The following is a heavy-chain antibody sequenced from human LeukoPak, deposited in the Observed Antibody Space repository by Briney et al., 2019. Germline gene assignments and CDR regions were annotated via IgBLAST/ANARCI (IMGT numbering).Heavy chain of an antibody. V-gene: IGHV3-66*01. CDR2: IYTGGET. Sequence: GGSLRLSCAASGFTVSSNYMSWVRQAAGKGLEGVSVIYTGGETYYADSVKGRFTISRDNSKNTLYLQMTSLRAEDTAVYYCATSGGTYTRFKYWGQGALVTVSS. D-gene: IGHD1-26*01. J-gene: IGHJ4*02. CDR1: GFTVSSNY. CDR3: ATSGGTYTRFKY.